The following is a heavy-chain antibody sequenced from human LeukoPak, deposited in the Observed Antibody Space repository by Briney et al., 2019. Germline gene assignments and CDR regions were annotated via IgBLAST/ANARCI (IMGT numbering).Heavy chain of an antibody. CDR2: IYYSGST. Sequence: PSETLSLTCTVSGGSISSSSYYWGWIRQPPGKGLEWIGSIYYSGSTYYNPSLKSRVTISVDTSKNQFSLKLSSVTAADTAVYYCARQSVGWFGEFQPNWFDLWGQGTLDTVSS. J-gene: IGHJ5*02. CDR1: GGSISSSSYY. CDR3: ARQSVGWFGEFQPNWFDL. V-gene: IGHV4-39*01. D-gene: IGHD3-10*01.